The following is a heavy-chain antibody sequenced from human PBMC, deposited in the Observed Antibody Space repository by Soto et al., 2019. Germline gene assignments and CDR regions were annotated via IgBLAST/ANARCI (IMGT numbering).Heavy chain of an antibody. J-gene: IGHJ6*02. CDR3: ARGGDANRYYYYGMDV. CDR1: GYTFTGYY. Sequence: ASVKVSCKASGYTFTGYYMHWVRQAPGQGLGWMGWINPNSGGTNYAQKFQGWVTMTRDTSISTAYMELSRLRSDDTAVYYCARGGDANRYYYYGMDVWGQGTTVTVSS. V-gene: IGHV1-2*04. CDR2: INPNSGGT.